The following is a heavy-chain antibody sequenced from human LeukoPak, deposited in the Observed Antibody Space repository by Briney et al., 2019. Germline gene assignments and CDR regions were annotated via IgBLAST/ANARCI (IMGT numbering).Heavy chain of an antibody. CDR2: IYYSGST. J-gene: IGHJ4*02. Sequence: SETLSLTCTVSGGSISSGGYYWSWIRQHPGTGLEWIGYIYYSGSTYYNPSLKSRVTISVDTSKNQFSLKLSSVTAADTAVYYCARGHYYDFWSGYPYYFDYWGQGTLVTVSS. CDR3: ARGHYYDFWSGYPYYFDY. D-gene: IGHD3-3*01. V-gene: IGHV4-31*03. CDR1: GGSISSGGYY.